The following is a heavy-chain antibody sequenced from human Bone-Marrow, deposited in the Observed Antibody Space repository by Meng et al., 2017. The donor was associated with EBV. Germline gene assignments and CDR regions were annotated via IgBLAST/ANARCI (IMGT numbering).Heavy chain of an antibody. CDR3: ARAYSYGSRDLPGH. Sequence: QVQVQEAGPGLVKPSGTLSLTCAVSGVSISSTSWWSWVRQPPGRGLEWLGQIYHSGSTNYNPSLKSRVIISVDKSKNQFSLRLTSVTAADTAVYYCARAYSYGSRDLPGHWGQGTLVTVSS. CDR1: GVSISSTSW. CDR2: IYHSGST. D-gene: IGHD3-10*01. V-gene: IGHV4-4*02. J-gene: IGHJ4*02.